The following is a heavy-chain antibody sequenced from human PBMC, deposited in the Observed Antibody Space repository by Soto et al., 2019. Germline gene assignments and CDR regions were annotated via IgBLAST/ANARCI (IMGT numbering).Heavy chain of an antibody. CDR2: IYYSGST. CDR1: GGSVSSGSYY. D-gene: IGHD2-2*01. J-gene: IGHJ5*02. V-gene: IGHV4-61*01. Sequence: SETLSLTCTVSGGSVSSGSYYWSWIRQPPGKGLEWIGYIYYSGSTNYNPSLKSRVTISVDTSKNQFSLKLSSVTAADTAVYYCARDLRLLVPAAHNWFDPWGQGTLVTVFS. CDR3: ARDLRLLVPAAHNWFDP.